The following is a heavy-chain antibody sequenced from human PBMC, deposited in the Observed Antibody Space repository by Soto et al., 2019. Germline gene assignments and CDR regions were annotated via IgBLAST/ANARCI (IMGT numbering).Heavy chain of an antibody. CDR2: ISSNGGST. J-gene: IGHJ4*02. CDR1: GFTFSTYA. Sequence: PGGSLRLSWSVFGFTFSTYAMHWVRQAPGKGLQYVSSISSNGGSTYYADSVKGRFTISRDNSKNTLYLQMSSLRVEDTAVYYCVKDRYVDYWGQGTLVTVSS. V-gene: IGHV3-64D*06. CDR3: VKDRYVDY.